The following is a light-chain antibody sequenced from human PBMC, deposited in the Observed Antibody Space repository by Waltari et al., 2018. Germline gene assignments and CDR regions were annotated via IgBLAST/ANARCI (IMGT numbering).Light chain of an antibody. Sequence: DIQMTQSPSSLSASVGDRVTITCRASQSISSYLNWYQQKPGKAPKLLIYAASSLQSGVASRFCGSGYETDFTLTTSGLQPKACVTYYDQPRYSTPRTFGQGTKVENK. V-gene: IGKV1-39*01. CDR2: AAS. J-gene: IGKJ1*01. CDR1: QSISSY. CDR3: QPRYSTPRT.